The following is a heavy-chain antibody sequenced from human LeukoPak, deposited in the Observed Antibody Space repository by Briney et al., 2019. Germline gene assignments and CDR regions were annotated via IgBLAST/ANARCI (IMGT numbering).Heavy chain of an antibody. J-gene: IGHJ4*01. CDR1: GDSISSYY. CDR3: ARHRDYYDT. D-gene: IGHD3-22*01. CDR2: ISYSGNT. Sequence: PSETLSLTCTVSGDSISSYYLNWIRQPPGKGLEWIGYISYSGNTNYNPSLKSRVAISGDTSKNQISLKLTSVTAADTAVYFCARHRDYYDTWGHGTLVTVSS. V-gene: IGHV4-59*08.